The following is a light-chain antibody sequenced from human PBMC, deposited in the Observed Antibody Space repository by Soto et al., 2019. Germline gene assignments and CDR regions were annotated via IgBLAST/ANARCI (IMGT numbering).Light chain of an antibody. CDR2: DAS. V-gene: IGKV1-5*01. J-gene: IGKJ1*01. Sequence: DIQMTQSPSTLSASVVDIVTITCRASQGITYWLAWYQQKPGKAPKFLIYDASSLQTGVPSRFSGSGSGTEFTLTISSLQLDDFATYYCQLYNSDSPTFGQGSKVDIK. CDR1: QGITYW. CDR3: QLYNSDSPT.